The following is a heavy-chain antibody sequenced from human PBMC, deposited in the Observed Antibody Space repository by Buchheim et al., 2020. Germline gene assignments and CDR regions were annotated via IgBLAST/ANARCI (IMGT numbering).Heavy chain of an antibody. CDR2: IKGDGSDI. D-gene: IGHD2-21*01. CDR1: GFTFSSYW. CDR3: GRDIRIGG. V-gene: IGHV3-74*03. J-gene: IGHJ4*02. Sequence: EVQLVESGGGLVQPGGSLRLSCAASGFTFSSYWMYWVRQPPGKGLVWVSGIKGDGSDITYADSVKGRFTISRDNAKNTLYLQMSSLRADDTAVYYCGRDIRIGGWGQGTL.